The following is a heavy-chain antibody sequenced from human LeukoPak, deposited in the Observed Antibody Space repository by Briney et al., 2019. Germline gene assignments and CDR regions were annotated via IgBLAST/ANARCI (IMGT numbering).Heavy chain of an antibody. CDR3: ANADQIVGATSY. J-gene: IGHJ4*02. V-gene: IGHV3-30*02. D-gene: IGHD1-26*01. Sequence: PGGSLRLSCAASGFNFSSYGIHWVRQAPGKGLEWVAFMRYNGANKDYADSVKGRFTISRDNSKNTLYLQMNSLRAEDTAVYYCANADQIVGATSYWGQGTLVTVSS. CDR1: GFNFSSYG. CDR2: MRYNGANK.